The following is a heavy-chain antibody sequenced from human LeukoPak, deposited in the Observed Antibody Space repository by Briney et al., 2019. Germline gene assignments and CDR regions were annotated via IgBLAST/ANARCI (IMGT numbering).Heavy chain of an antibody. CDR2: IWYDGSNK. CDR3: AKSGIVATIPLDY. CDR1: GFTLSSYG. D-gene: IGHD5-12*01. V-gene: IGHV3-33*06. Sequence: PGGSLRLSCAASGFTLSSYGMHWVRQAPGKGLEWVAVIWYDGSNKYYADSVKGRFTISRDNSKNTLYLQMNSLRAEDTAVYYCAKSGIVATIPLDYWGQGTLVTVSS. J-gene: IGHJ4*02.